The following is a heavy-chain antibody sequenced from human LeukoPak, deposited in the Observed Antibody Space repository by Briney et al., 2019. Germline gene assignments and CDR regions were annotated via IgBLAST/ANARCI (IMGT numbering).Heavy chain of an antibody. V-gene: IGHV4-39*07. D-gene: IGHD1-26*01. J-gene: IGHJ4*02. Sequence: SETLSLTCSVSGGSISSSSKYWGWIRQPPGKGLEWIGSIYYNGDTYYNPSLRSRVTISLDTSKNQFSLKLTSMSAADTAVYYCARRFGGSQGEGFDYWGQGTLVTVSS. CDR3: ARRFGGSQGEGFDY. CDR1: GGSISSSSKY. CDR2: IYYNGDT.